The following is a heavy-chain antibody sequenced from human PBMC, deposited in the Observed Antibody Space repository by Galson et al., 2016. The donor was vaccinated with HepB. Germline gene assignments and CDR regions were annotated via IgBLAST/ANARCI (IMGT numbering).Heavy chain of an antibody. D-gene: IGHD3-10*01. V-gene: IGHV3-30*04. CDR2: ISYDGSTE. CDR1: GFTFSSYA. CDR3: ARDNTIVWFGALIGNAFDI. Sequence: SLRLSCAASGFTFSSYAMHWVRQAPGKGLEWVAVISYDGSTEYYADSVKGRFTISRDNSKNTLYLQMNSLRAEDTAVYYCARDNTIVWFGALIGNAFDIWGQGTLVIVAS. J-gene: IGHJ3*02.